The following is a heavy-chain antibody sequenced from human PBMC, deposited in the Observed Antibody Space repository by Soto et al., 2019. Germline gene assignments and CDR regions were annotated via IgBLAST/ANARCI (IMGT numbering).Heavy chain of an antibody. Sequence: EVQLVESGGGLVQPGGSLRLSCAASGFTFSSYWMSWVRQAPGKGLEWVANIKQDGSEKYYVDSVKGRVTISRDNAKNSLYLQMNSLRAEDTAVYYCARSDSSSWYGFDYWGQGTLVTVSS. CDR2: IKQDGSEK. D-gene: IGHD6-13*01. CDR1: GFTFSSYW. J-gene: IGHJ4*02. CDR3: ARSDSSSWYGFDY. V-gene: IGHV3-7*01.